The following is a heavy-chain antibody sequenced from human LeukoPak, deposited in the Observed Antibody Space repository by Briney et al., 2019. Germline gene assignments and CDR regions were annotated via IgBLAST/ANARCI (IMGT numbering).Heavy chain of an antibody. V-gene: IGHV3-74*01. CDR1: GFTFSRSW. CDR2: INTDGSAT. D-gene: IGHD2-15*01. Sequence: GGSLRLSCAASGFTFSRSWMYWVRQAPGKGLVWVSRINTDGSATVHADAVKGRFTISRDNATNTLYLQMSSLRAEDTAVYYCARDYLKVVVAGTAPSAGHMDYWGQGTLVTVSS. J-gene: IGHJ4*02. CDR3: ARDYLKVVVAGTAPSAGHMDY.